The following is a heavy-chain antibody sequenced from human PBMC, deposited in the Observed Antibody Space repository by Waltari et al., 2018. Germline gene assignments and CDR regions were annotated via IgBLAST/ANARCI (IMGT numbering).Heavy chain of an antibody. CDR1: GFPFSSYS. CDR3: ARDDQQLVKNAFDI. Sequence: EVQLVESGGGLVKPGGSLRLSCAASGFPFSSYSMNWVRQAPVKGLEWVSSISSRSSYIYYADSVKGRFTISRDNAKNSLYLQMSGLRAEDTAVYYCARDDQQLVKNAFDIWGQGTMVTVSS. CDR2: ISSRSSYI. J-gene: IGHJ3*02. V-gene: IGHV3-21*01. D-gene: IGHD6-13*01.